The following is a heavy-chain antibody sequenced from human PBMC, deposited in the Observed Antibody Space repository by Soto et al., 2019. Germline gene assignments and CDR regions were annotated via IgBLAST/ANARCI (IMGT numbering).Heavy chain of an antibody. CDR2: INSDGSST. CDR1: GFTFSSYW. J-gene: IGHJ4*02. CDR3: LRDQPGKRYFDF. Sequence: EVQLVESGGGSVQPGGSLRLSCAASGFTFSSYWMHWVRQAPGKGLVWVSRINSDGSSTSYADSVKGRFTISRDNAKNTLYLRMNSLRAEDTAVYYCLRDQPGKRYFDFWGQGTLVTVSS. D-gene: IGHD2-2*01. V-gene: IGHV3-74*01.